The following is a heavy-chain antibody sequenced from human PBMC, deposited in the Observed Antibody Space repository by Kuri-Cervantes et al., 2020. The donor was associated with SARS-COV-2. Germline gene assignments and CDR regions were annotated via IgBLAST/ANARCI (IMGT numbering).Heavy chain of an antibody. CDR2: ISGSGGST. CDR1: GFTFSSYA. J-gene: IGHJ6*02. CDR3: ARDRGYSSSWPYYYYGMDV. V-gene: IGHV3-23*01. Sequence: GESLKISCAASGFTFSSYAMSWVRQAPGKGLEWVSAISGSGGSTYYADSVKGRFTISRDNSKNTLYLQMNSLRAEDTAVYYCARDRGYSSSWPYYYYGMDVWGQGTTVTVSS. D-gene: IGHD6-13*01.